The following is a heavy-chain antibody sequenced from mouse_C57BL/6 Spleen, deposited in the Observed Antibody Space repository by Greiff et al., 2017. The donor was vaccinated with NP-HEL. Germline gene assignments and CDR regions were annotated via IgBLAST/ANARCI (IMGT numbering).Heavy chain of an antibody. Sequence: QVQLKQSGAELARPGASVKMSCKASGYTFTSYTMHWVKQRPGQGLEWIGYINPSSGYTKYNQKFKDKATLTADKSSSTAYMQLSSLTSEDSAVYYCARPITTVVDFDYWGQGTTLTVSS. J-gene: IGHJ2*01. CDR3: ARPITTVVDFDY. CDR1: GYTFTSYT. V-gene: IGHV1-4*01. D-gene: IGHD1-1*01. CDR2: INPSSGYT.